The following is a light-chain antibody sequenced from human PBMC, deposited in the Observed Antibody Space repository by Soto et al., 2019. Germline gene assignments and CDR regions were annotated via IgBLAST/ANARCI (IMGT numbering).Light chain of an antibody. CDR1: QSVTSSY. V-gene: IGKV3-20*01. CDR3: HHYGSSPPRP. J-gene: IGKJ1*01. Sequence: EIVLTQSPGTLSLSPGERATLSCRASQSVTSSYLAWYQQKPGQAPRLLIYGAFSRATGIPDRFSGSGSGADFTLTISRLEPEDFAVYYCHHYGSSPPRPFGQGTKVEIK. CDR2: GAF.